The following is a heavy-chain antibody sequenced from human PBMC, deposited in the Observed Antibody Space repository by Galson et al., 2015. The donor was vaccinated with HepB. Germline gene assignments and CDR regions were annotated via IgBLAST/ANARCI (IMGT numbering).Heavy chain of an antibody. CDR2: IIPIFGTA. CDR1: GGTFSSYA. D-gene: IGHD6-19*01. V-gene: IGHV1-69*01. CDR3: ARAPYSSGSQFDP. Sequence: QSGAEVKKPGESLRISCKASGGTFSSYAISWVRQAPGQGLEWMGGIIPIFGTANYAQKFQGRVTITADESTSTAYMELSSLRSEDTAVYYCARAPYSSGSQFDPWGQGTLVTVSS. J-gene: IGHJ5*02.